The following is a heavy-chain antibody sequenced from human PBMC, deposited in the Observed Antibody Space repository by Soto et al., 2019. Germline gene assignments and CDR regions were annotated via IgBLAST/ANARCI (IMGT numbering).Heavy chain of an antibody. D-gene: IGHD2-8*01. J-gene: IGHJ5*01. CDR2: ITTSGSYI. CDR1: GFTFSSYD. CDR3: VRSFSAPMLRHNWFDS. Sequence: GGSLRLSCAASGFTFSSYDMNWVRQAPGKGLEYVSSITTSGSYIYYGDSVRGRFTTSRDNAKNSLFLQMDSLRAEDTAVYYCVRSFSAPMLRHNWFDSWGQGTLVTVSS. V-gene: IGHV3-21*01.